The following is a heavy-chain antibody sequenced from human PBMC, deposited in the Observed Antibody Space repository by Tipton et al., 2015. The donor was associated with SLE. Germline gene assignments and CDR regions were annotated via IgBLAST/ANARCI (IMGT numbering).Heavy chain of an antibody. D-gene: IGHD6-13*01. CDR2: IWYDGSNK. J-gene: IGHJ5*02. CDR1: GFTFSSYG. Sequence: SLRLSCAASGFTFSSYGMHWGRQAPGKGLGGGAVIWYDGSNKYYADSVKGRFTISRDNSKNTLYLQMNSLRAEDTAVYYCASSFLYSSSWSDGWGQGTLVTVSS. CDR3: ASSFLYSSSWSDG. V-gene: IGHV3-33*08.